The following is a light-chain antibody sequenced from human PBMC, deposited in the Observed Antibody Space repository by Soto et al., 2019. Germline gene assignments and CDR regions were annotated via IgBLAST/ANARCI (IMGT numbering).Light chain of an antibody. V-gene: IGLV2-14*01. CDR2: EVS. CDR1: SSDVGGYNY. J-gene: IGLJ3*02. Sequence: QSALTQPASVSGSPGQSLTISCTGASSDVGGYNYVAWYQQHPGKAPKLMIYEVSNRPSGVSNRFSGSKSGNTASLTISGLQAEDEADYYCCSYTTRSTWVFGGGTKLTVL. CDR3: CSYTTRSTWV.